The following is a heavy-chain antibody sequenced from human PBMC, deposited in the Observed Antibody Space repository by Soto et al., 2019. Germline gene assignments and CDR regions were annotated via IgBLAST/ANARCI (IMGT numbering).Heavy chain of an antibody. CDR2: ISAYNGNT. D-gene: IGHD3-16*01. CDR3: ARGGTPIYY. Sequence: QVQLVQSGAEVKKPGASVKVSCKASGYTFTNFGISWVRQAPGQGLEWMGWISAYNGNTNYAQKFQGRATMTTHTSTTTTDMEVRSLRFEDTAVDYCARGGTPIYYWGQGTLVTVSS. CDR1: GYTFTNFG. V-gene: IGHV1-18*01. J-gene: IGHJ4*02.